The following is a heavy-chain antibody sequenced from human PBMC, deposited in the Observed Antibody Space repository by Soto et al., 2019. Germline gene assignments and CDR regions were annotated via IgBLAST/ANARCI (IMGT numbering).Heavy chain of an antibody. CDR1: GYSNSIYV. CDR3: ARGVYYDNVWEKLSPYGLDK. Sequence: SVNGARKTAGYSNSIYVIAWRRQAPGQGLEWMGWISPYDDKTIYAQTFQGRVTLTADRSTRTVYLDLRSLKSNDTAVYYCARGVYYDNVWEKLSPYGLDKWCPGTSVTVSS. V-gene: IGHV1-18*01. D-gene: IGHD3-16*01. J-gene: IGHJ6*02. CDR2: ISPYDDKT.